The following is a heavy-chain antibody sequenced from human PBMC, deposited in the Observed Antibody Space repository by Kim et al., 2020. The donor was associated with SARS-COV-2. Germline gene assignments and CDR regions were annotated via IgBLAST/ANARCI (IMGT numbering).Heavy chain of an antibody. Sequence: SYSPSCHGQVTISADKSISTASLQWSSLKASDTAMYYCARSDYYDAFDIWGQGTMVTVSS. CDR3: ARSDYYDAFDI. D-gene: IGHD3-10*01. V-gene: IGHV5-51*01. J-gene: IGHJ3*02.